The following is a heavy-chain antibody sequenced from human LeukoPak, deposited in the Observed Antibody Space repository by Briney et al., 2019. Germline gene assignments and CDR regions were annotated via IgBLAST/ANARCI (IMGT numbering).Heavy chain of an antibody. D-gene: IGHD5-18*01. CDR3: ARMPYSYGYLNYYYGMDV. J-gene: IGHJ6*02. CDR1: GGSISSYY. V-gene: IGHV4-59*08. Sequence: PSETLSLTCTASGGSISSYYWSWIRQPPGKGLEWIGYIYYSGSTNYNPSLKSRVTISVDTSKNQFSLKLSSVTAADTAVYYCARMPYSYGYLNYYYGMDVWGQGTTVTVSS. CDR2: IYYSGST.